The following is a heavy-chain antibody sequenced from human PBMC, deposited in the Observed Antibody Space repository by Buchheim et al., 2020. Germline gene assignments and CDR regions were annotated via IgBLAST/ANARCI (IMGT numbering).Heavy chain of an antibody. CDR3: ARGPHYDSSGYYYVPFDY. D-gene: IGHD3-22*01. J-gene: IGHJ4*02. Sequence: QVQLQVSGPGLVKPSETLSLTCTVSGGSISSYYWSWIRQPPGKGLEWIGYIYYSGSTNYNPSLKSRVTISVDTSKNQFSLKLSSVTAADTAVYYCARGPHYDSSGYYYVPFDYWGQGTL. CDR2: IYYSGST. CDR1: GGSISSYY. V-gene: IGHV4-59*01.